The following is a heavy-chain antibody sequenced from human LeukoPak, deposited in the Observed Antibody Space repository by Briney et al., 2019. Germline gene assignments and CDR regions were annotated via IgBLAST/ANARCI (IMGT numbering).Heavy chain of an antibody. J-gene: IGHJ6*03. D-gene: IGHD3-3*01. CDR3: ARVSTTLYDFWSGYYTGYYYYYTDV. CDR1: GGSISSHY. CDR2: IYYSGST. Sequence: PSETLSLTCTVSGGSISSHYWSWIRQPPGKGLEWIGYIYYSGSTNYNPSLKSRVTISVDTSKNQFSLKLSSVTAADTAVYYCARVSTTLYDFWSGYYTGYYYYYTDVWGKGTTVTVSS. V-gene: IGHV4-59*11.